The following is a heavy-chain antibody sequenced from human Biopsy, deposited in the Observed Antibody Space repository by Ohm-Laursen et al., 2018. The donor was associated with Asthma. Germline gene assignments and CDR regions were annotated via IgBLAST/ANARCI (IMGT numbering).Heavy chain of an antibody. V-gene: IGHV4-59*07. Sequence: SDTLSLTCTVSPGSINDYYWNWIRQFPGKGLEWIGYIHSSGSTRFNPSLKSRVTISLDTSKNHFSLRLSFVTAADTAVYFCARGQGRGIQLWSLDAWGQGILVTVSS. CDR2: IHSSGST. CDR3: ARGQGRGIQLWSLDA. D-gene: IGHD5-18*01. CDR1: PGSINDYY. J-gene: IGHJ5*02.